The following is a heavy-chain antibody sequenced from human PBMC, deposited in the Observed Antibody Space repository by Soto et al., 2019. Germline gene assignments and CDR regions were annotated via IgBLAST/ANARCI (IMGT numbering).Heavy chain of an antibody. D-gene: IGHD3-10*01. CDR2: ISYDGSNK. CDR1: GFTFSTYN. CDR3: ARDKGFGEVNWFDP. V-gene: IGHV3-30-3*01. Sequence: PGGSLRLSCAASGFTFSTYNMHWVRQAPGKGLEWVAVISYDGSNKYGADSVTGRFTISRDNPKNTLYLQMNSLRIEDTAVYYCARDKGFGEVNWFDPWGHGTLVTPSS. J-gene: IGHJ5*02.